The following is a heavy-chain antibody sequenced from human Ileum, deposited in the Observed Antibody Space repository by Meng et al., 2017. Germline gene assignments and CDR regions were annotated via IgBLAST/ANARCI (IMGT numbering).Heavy chain of an antibody. Sequence: GESLKISCAASGSAATSYAMSWVRQAPGKGLEWVSSISGIGDNTYYADSVKGRFTVSRDRSKKTVYLQMDSLRAEETAIYYCAIDFIWIKDTRFDYWGQGTLVTVSS. CDR1: GSAATSYA. V-gene: IGHV3-23*01. J-gene: IGHJ4*02. CDR3: AIDFIWIKDTRFDY. D-gene: IGHD2-15*01. CDR2: ISGIGDNT.